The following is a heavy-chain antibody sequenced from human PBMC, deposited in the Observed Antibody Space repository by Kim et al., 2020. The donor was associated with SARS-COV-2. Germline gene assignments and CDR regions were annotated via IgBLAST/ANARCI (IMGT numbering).Heavy chain of an antibody. J-gene: IGHJ6*02. D-gene: IGHD6-19*01. Sequence: SETLSLTCAVYGGSFSGYNWSWIRQPPGKGLEWIGEINHSGSTNYNPSLKSRVTISVDTSKNQFSLKLSSVTAADTAVYYCARGHIAVARSDGDYYYYYGMDVLGHGTTVTLSS. V-gene: IGHV4-34*01. CDR1: GGSFSGYN. CDR2: INHSGST. CDR3: ARGHIAVARSDGDYYYYYGMDV.